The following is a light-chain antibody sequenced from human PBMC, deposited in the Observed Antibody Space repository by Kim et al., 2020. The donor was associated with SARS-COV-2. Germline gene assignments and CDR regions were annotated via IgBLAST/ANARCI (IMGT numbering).Light chain of an antibody. CDR1: RSFSDW. J-gene: IGKJ1*01. V-gene: IGKV1-5*01. Sequence: GDRVTITSRARRSFSDWLAWYQQKPGQAPKLLMYDATKLESGVPSRFSGSGSGTEFILTLSSLQTDDFATYYWQQNSSYPWTFGQGTKVDIK. CDR2: DAT. CDR3: QQNSSYPWT.